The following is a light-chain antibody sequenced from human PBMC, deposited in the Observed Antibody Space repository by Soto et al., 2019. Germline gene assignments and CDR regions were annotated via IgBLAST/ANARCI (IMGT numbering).Light chain of an antibody. CDR2: GAS. J-gene: IGKJ2*01. V-gene: IGKV3-15*01. CDR3: QQYNKWPRT. CDR1: QSVTSGY. Sequence: EIVLTHSPGTLSLSPGERSTLSCRASQSVTSGYLALYQQKPGQAPRLLIYGASTTATGIPARFSGSGSGTEFTLTISSLQSEDFAVYNCQQYNKWPRTFGQGTKVDIK.